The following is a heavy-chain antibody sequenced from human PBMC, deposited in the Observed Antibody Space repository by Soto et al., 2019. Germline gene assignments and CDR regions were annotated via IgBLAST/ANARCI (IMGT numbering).Heavy chain of an antibody. CDR3: ATGTGGQTYYYDSSGYYLDY. CDR1: GYTLTELS. D-gene: IGHD3-22*01. J-gene: IGHJ4*02. V-gene: IGHV1-24*01. CDR2: FDPEDGET. Sequence: ASVKVSCKVSGYTLTELSMHWVRQAPGKGLEWMGGFDPEDGETIYAQKFQGRVTMTEDTSTDTAYMELSSLRSEDTAVYYCATGTGGQTYYYDSSGYYLDYWGQRTLVTVSS.